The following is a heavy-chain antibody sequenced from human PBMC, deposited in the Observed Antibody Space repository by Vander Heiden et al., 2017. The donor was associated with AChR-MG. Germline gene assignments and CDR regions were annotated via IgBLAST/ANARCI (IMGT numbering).Heavy chain of an antibody. CDR3: ARGWQNLGALDM. J-gene: IGHJ3*02. V-gene: IGHV1-2*02. Sequence: QMQLVQSGAEVKQPGASVRVSCQASGYNFRGYYIHWVRQAPGQGLEWMGWINIDTGGPDYPQKFKGRVTMSRDLSTTTAYMDLNRLTSDDTAIYFCARGWQNLGALDMWGHGTLVNVSP. CDR2: INIDTGGP. CDR1: GYNFRGYY.